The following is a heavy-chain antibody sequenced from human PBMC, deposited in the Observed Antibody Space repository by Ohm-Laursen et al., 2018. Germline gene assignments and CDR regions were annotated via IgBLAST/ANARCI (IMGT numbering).Heavy chain of an antibody. CDR1: GFTFSSYS. Sequence: SLRLSCSASGFTFSSYSMNWVRQAPGKGLEWVSSISSSSSYIYYADSVKGRFTISRDNAKNSLYLQMNSLRAEDTAVYYCAREGGSGSYYPFYYYYGMDVWGQGTTVTVSS. V-gene: IGHV3-21*01. CDR3: AREGGSGSYYPFYYYYGMDV. D-gene: IGHD3-10*01. CDR2: ISSSSSYI. J-gene: IGHJ6*02.